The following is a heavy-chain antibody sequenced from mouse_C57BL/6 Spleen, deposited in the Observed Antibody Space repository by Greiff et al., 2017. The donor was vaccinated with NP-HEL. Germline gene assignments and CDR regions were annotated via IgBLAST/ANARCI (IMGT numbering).Heavy chain of an antibody. CDR1: GFSFNTYA. CDR2: IRSKSNNYAT. J-gene: IGHJ2*01. Sequence: EVQRVESGGGLVQPKGSLKLSCAASGFSFNTYAMNWVRQAPGKGLEWVARIRSKSNNYATYYDDSVKDRFTISRDDSESMLYLQMNSLKTEDTAMYYCVRHHYDYDGYFDYWGQGTTLTVSS. D-gene: IGHD2-4*01. CDR3: VRHHYDYDGYFDY. V-gene: IGHV10-1*01.